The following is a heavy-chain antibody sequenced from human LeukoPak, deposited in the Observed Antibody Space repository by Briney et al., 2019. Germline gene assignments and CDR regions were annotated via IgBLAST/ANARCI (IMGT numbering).Heavy chain of an antibody. D-gene: IGHD3-10*01. CDR1: GGSISSYY. Sequence: SETLSLTCTVSGGSISSYYWSWIRQPPGKGLEWIGYIYYSGSTNYNPSLKSRVTISVDTSKNQFSLKLSSVTAADTAVYYCARVGLYGSGSYPIDYWGQGTLVTVSS. CDR2: IYYSGST. J-gene: IGHJ4*02. CDR3: ARVGLYGSGSYPIDY. V-gene: IGHV4-59*01.